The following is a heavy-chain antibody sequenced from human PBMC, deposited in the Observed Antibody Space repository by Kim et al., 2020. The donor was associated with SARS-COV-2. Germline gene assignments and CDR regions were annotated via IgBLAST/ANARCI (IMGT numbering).Heavy chain of an antibody. D-gene: IGHD5-18*01. CDR3: ARGGQLWDY. Sequence: GNTNYAQKLQGRVTMTTDTSTSTAYMELRSLRSDDTAVYYCARGGQLWDYWGQGTLVTVSS. CDR2: GNT. J-gene: IGHJ4*02. V-gene: IGHV1-18*01.